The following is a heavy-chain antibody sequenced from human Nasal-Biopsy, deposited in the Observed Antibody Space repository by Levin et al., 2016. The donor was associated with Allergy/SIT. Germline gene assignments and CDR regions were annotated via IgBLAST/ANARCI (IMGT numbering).Heavy chain of an antibody. D-gene: IGHD2-15*01. Sequence: LRLSCPVYGGSISSGAYSWSWVRQSPGKGLEWIGYIYASGSTYYNPSLKNRVTISLDTSRNQFSLSLSSVTAADTAVYFCARGCHYYALDVWGQGTTVTVSS. CDR1: GGSISSGAYS. CDR2: IYASGST. CDR3: ARGCHYYALDV. V-gene: IGHV4-30-4*07. J-gene: IGHJ6*02.